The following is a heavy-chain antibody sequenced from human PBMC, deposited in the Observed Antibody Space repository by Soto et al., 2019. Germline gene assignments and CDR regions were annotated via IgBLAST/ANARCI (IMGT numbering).Heavy chain of an antibody. J-gene: IGHJ4*02. Sequence: QVQLQESGPGLVKPSQTLSLTCTVSGGSISSGGNYWSRIRQHAGMGLEWIGYIYYSGSTYYNPSLKSRVTISVDTSKNQFSLKLSSVTAADTAVYYCARGLHSSGYCFDYWGQGTLVTVSS. CDR3: ARGLHSSGYCFDY. D-gene: IGHD3-22*01. CDR1: GGSISSGGNY. V-gene: IGHV4-31*03. CDR2: IYYSGST.